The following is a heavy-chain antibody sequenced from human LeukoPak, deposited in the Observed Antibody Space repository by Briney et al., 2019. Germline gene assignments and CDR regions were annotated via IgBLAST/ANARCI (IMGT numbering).Heavy chain of an antibody. D-gene: IGHD6-13*01. CDR1: GFTFSDYY. V-gene: IGHV3-69-1*01. CDR3: ARGQPTSY. J-gene: IGHJ4*02. CDR2: ISSSSTI. Sequence: GGSLRLSCAASGFTFSDYYMSWIRQAPGKGLEWVSYISSSSTIYYADSVKGRFTISRDNAKNSLYLQMNSLRAEDTAVYYCARGQPTSYWGQGTLVTVSS.